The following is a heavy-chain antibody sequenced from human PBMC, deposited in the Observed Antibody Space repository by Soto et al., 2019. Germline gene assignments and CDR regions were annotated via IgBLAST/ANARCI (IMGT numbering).Heavy chain of an antibody. CDR1: GYTFTSYC. CDR2: ISAYNGNT. J-gene: IGHJ6*02. Sequence: ASVKVSCKASGYTFTSYCISWVRQAPGQGLEWMGWISAYNGNTNYAQKLQGRVTMTTDTSTSTAYMELRSLRSDDTAVYYCARERPLIAAAGRYGMDVWGQGTTVTVSS. V-gene: IGHV1-18*01. CDR3: ARERPLIAAAGRYGMDV. D-gene: IGHD6-13*01.